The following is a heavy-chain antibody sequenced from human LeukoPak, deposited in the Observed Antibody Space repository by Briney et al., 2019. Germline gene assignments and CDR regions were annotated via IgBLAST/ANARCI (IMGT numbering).Heavy chain of an antibody. CDR2: ISGSGGST. V-gene: IGHV3-23*01. D-gene: IGHD5-24*01. CDR3: AKDLGYNYWFDY. J-gene: IGHJ4*02. CDR1: GFTFSSYA. Sequence: GGSLRLCCAASGFTFSSYAMSWVRQAPGKGLEWVSAISGSGGSTYYADSVKGRFTISRDNSKNTLYLQMNSLRAEDTAVYYCAKDLGYNYWFDYWGQGTLVTVSS.